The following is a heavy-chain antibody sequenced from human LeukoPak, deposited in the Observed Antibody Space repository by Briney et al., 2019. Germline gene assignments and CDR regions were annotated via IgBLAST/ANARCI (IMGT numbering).Heavy chain of an antibody. D-gene: IGHD3-22*01. V-gene: IGHV1-18*01. Sequence: ASVTVSCKASGYTFTSYGISWVRQAPGQGLEWMGWISAYNGNTNYAQKLQGRVTMTTDTSTSTAYMELRSLRSDDTAVYYCATTYYYDSSGYYYDYWGQGTLVTVSS. J-gene: IGHJ4*02. CDR1: GYTFTSYG. CDR3: ATTYYYDSSGYYYDY. CDR2: ISAYNGNT.